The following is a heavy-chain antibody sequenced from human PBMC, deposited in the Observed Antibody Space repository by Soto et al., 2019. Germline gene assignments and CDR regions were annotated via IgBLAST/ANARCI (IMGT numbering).Heavy chain of an antibody. V-gene: IGHV3-64D*06. CDR3: VKGYGSGTYYVEYFAY. J-gene: IGHJ4*02. CDR1: GFAFYGFA. D-gene: IGHD3-10*01. CDR2: ISSNGGSI. Sequence: GGSLRLSCSASGFAFYGFAMHWVRQAPGKGLEYVAAISSNGGSIYYVDSVKGRFTISRDNSKSTLYLQMSSLRPEDTALYYCVKGYGSGTYYVEYFAYWGQGTLVTVSS.